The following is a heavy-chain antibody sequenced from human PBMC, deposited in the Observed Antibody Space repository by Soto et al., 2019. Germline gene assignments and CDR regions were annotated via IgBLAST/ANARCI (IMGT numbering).Heavy chain of an antibody. V-gene: IGHV3-53*01. CDR3: ARLGSYSYGPGDY. Sequence: PGGSLRLSCAASGFTVSSNYMSWVRQAPGKGLEWVSVIYSGGSTYYADSVKGRFTISRDNSKNTLYLQMNSLRAEDTAVYYCARLGSYSYGPGDYWGQGTLVTVSS. CDR2: IYSGGST. J-gene: IGHJ4*02. CDR1: GFTVSSNY. D-gene: IGHD5-18*01.